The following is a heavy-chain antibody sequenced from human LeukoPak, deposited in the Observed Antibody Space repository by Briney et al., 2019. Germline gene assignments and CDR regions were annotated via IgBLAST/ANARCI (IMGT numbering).Heavy chain of an antibody. J-gene: IGHJ5*02. CDR1: GGSLSGYY. Sequence: SETLSLTCAVYGGSLSGYYWSWIRQPPGKGLEWIGEINHSGSTNYNPSLKSRVTISVDTSKNQFSLKLSSVTAADTAVYYCARRYYYDSSGYYDHWGQGTLVTVSS. CDR3: ARRYYYDSSGYYDH. CDR2: INHSGST. D-gene: IGHD3-22*01. V-gene: IGHV4-34*01.